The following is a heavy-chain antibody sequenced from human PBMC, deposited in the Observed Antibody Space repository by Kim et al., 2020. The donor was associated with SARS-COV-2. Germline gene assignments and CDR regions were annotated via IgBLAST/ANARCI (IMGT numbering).Heavy chain of an antibody. D-gene: IGHD7-27*01. J-gene: IGHJ6*02. CDR1: GDTFSSYA. V-gene: IGHV1-69*13. CDR3: ARGPRSQLGSYYYGMDV. CDR2: IIPNFGNA. Sequence: SVKVSCKASGDTFSSYAISWVRQAPGQGLEWMGGIIPNFGNADYAQKFQGRVTMTADASTSTAYMELSSLRSEDTAVYYCARGPRSQLGSYYYGMDVWG.